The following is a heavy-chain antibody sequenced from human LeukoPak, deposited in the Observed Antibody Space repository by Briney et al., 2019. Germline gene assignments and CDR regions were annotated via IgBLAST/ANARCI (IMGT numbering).Heavy chain of an antibody. D-gene: IGHD6-19*01. CDR1: GFTFSSYA. V-gene: IGHV3-23*01. CDR2: ISGGGGRR. CDR3: AKEVQWLVLNGLFDY. J-gene: IGHJ4*02. Sequence: GGSLRLSCAASGFTFSSYAMSWVRQAPGKGLEWVSAISGGGGRRYYADSVKGRFTISRDNSKNTLYLQMNSLRAEDTAVYYCAKEVQWLVLNGLFDYWGQGTRVTVSS.